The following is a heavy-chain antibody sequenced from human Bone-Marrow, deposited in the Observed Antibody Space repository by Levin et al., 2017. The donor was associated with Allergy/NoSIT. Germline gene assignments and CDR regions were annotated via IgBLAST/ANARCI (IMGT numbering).Heavy chain of an antibody. V-gene: IGHV6-1*01. CDR1: GDSVSSGTAA. CDR2: TFYRSKWYN. D-gene: IGHD5-18*01. CDR3: ARDEGYSYGTPLDV. J-gene: IGHJ6*02. Sequence: SQTLSLTCVISGDSVSSGTAAWNWIRQSPSRGLEWLGRTFYRSKWYNEYAVSMRGRISINVDTSDNQFSLQVNSVNPEDTAVYYCARDEGYSYGTPLDVWGQGTTVTVSS.